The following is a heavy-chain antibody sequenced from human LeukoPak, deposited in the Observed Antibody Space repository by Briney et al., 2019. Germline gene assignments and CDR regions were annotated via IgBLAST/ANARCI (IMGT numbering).Heavy chain of an antibody. CDR2: INPNSGGT. V-gene: IGHV1-2*02. CDR1: GYTFTGYY. J-gene: IGHJ4*02. CDR3: ARVTYYYDSCGYSY. Sequence: ASVKVSCKASGYTFTGYYMHWVRQAPGQGLEWMGWINPNSGGTNYAQKFQGRVTMTRDTSISTAYMELSRLRSDDTAVYYCARVTYYYDSCGYSYWGQGTLVTVSS. D-gene: IGHD3-22*01.